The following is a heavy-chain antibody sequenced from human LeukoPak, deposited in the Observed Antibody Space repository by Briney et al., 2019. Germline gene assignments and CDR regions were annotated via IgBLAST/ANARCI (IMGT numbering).Heavy chain of an antibody. CDR1: GFTFDDYA. J-gene: IGHJ5*02. V-gene: IGHV3-9*01. CDR3: AKASPDYYDSSGSAPYWFDP. Sequence: GRSLRLSCAASGFTFDDYAMHWVRQAPGKGLEWVSGISWNSGSIGYADSVKGRFTISRDNAKNSLYLQMNSLRAEDTALYYCAKASPDYYDSSGSAPYWFDPWGQGTLVTVSS. CDR2: ISWNSGSI. D-gene: IGHD3-22*01.